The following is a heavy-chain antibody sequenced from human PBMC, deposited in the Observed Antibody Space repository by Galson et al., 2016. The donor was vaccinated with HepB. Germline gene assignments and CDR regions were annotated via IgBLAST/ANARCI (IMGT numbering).Heavy chain of an antibody. Sequence: SLRLSCAASGFIFTNHFMQWVRQAPGKGLEWVSCIHPFGADTYYGDSVKGRFTTSRDNAKNTVYLQMNSLRVEDTAFYYCVRDGGHTEFDGWGQGTTVTVSS. CDR3: VRDGGHTEFDG. J-gene: IGHJ4*02. V-gene: IGHV3-7*01. CDR2: IHPFGADT. CDR1: GFIFTNHF.